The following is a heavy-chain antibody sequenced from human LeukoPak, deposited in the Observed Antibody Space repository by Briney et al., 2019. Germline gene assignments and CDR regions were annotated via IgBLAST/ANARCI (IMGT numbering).Heavy chain of an antibody. J-gene: IGHJ5*02. CDR3: ARDQDYDSSGPSWFDP. Sequence: EASVKVSCKASGGTFSSYAISWVRQAPGQGLEWMGRIIPIFGIANYAQKFQGRVTITADKSTSTAYMELSSLRSEDTAVYYCARDQDYDSSGPSWFDPWGQGTLVTVSS. D-gene: IGHD3-22*01. CDR2: IIPIFGIA. CDR1: GGTFSSYA. V-gene: IGHV1-69*04.